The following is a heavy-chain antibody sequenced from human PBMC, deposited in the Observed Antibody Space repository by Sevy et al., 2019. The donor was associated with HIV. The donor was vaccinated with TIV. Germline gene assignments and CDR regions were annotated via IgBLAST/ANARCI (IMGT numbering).Heavy chain of an antibody. V-gene: IGHV5-51*01. CDR3: ARRPATTGAPVDL. D-gene: IGHD1-1*01. CDR2: FHPGDSKT. J-gene: IGHJ4*02. Sequence: GESLKISCKGSGYSFSNYWIGWVRQMPGKGLEWMGIFHPGDSKTSYSPSFQGQVTISADRSISTPYLPYSGLKASDSAMYYCARRPATTGAPVDLGGGGTLVSVFS. CDR1: GYSFSNYW.